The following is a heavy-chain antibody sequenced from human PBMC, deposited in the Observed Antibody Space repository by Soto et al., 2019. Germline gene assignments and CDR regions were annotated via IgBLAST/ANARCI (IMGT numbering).Heavy chain of an antibody. CDR1: GYTFTSYA. CDR2: INAGNGIT. V-gene: IGHV1-3*01. CDR3: ARDKRYSYGYGYYYYGMDV. J-gene: IGHJ6*02. Sequence: GASVKVSCKASGYTFTSYAMHWVRQAPGQRLEWMGRINAGNGITNYAQKFQGRVTITADKSTSTAYMELSSLRSEDTAVYYCARDKRYSYGYGYYYYGMDVWGQGTTVTVSS. D-gene: IGHD5-18*01.